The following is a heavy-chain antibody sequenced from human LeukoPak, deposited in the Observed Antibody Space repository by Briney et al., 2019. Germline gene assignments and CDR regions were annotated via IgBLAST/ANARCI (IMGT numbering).Heavy chain of an antibody. Sequence: GGPLRLSCAASGFTFSSYNMNWVRQAPGKGLEWVSSISSSSSYIYYADSVKGRFTISRDNAENSLSLQMNSLRAEDTTVYYCARVYVVGYYFDYWGQGTLVTVSS. CDR3: ARVYVVGYYFDY. V-gene: IGHV3-21*01. CDR1: GFTFSSYN. D-gene: IGHD2-15*01. J-gene: IGHJ4*02. CDR2: ISSSSSYI.